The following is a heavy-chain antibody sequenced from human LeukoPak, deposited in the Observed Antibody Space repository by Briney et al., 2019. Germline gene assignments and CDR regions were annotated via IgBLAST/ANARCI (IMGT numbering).Heavy chain of an antibody. D-gene: IGHD1-26*01. Sequence: GGSLRLSCAASGFTFDDYAMHWVRQAPGKGLEWVSGISWNSGSIGYADSVKGRFTISRDNAKNSLYLQMNSLRGEDTAVYYCARYGVGYYYMDVWGKGTTVTVSS. J-gene: IGHJ6*03. CDR3: ARYGVGYYYMDV. V-gene: IGHV3-9*01. CDR1: GFTFDDYA. CDR2: ISWNSGSI.